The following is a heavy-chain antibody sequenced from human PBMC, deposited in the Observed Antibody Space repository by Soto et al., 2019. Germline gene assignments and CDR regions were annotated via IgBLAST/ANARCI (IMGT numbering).Heavy chain of an antibody. Sequence: GGSLRLSCAASGFTFSSYAMSWVRQAPGKGLEWVSAISGSGGSTYYADSVKGRFTISRDNSKNTLYLQMNSLRAEDTAVYYCASGYCSSTSCYGLGYFEYWGQGTLLTVSS. CDR2: ISGSGGST. D-gene: IGHD2-2*01. CDR1: GFTFSSYA. J-gene: IGHJ4*02. CDR3: ASGYCSSTSCYGLGYFEY. V-gene: IGHV3-23*01.